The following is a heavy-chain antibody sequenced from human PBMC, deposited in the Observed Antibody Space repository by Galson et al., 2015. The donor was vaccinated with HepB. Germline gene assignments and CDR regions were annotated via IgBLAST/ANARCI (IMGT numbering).Heavy chain of an antibody. CDR2: IDPSDSYT. CDR1: GYSFTSYW. J-gene: IGHJ1*01. D-gene: IGHD6-19*01. CDR3: ARLARGEYSSGWYPQH. Sequence: QSGAEVKKPGESLRISCKGSGYSFTSYWISWVRQMPGKGLEWMGRIDPSDSYTNYSPSFQGHVTISADKSISTAHLQWSSLKASDTAMYYCARLARGEYSSGWYPQHWGQGTLVTVSS. V-gene: IGHV5-10-1*01.